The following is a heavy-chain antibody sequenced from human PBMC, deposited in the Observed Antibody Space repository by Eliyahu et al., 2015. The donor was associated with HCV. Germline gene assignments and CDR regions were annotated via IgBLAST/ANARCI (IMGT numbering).Heavy chain of an antibody. J-gene: IGHJ4*02. Sequence: EVQLVESGGGLXKPGGSLRLSCATSGFVFSSFVINWVRQAPGGGLEWVASVSSSSQKIHYAESVRGRFTIARDNAKSAAYLDMNGLRVEDTAVYYCARQGIRWDKWGQGTLVIVSS. V-gene: IGHV3-21*01. CDR1: GFVFSSFV. CDR3: ARQGIRWDK. D-gene: IGHD1-26*01. CDR2: VSSSSQKI.